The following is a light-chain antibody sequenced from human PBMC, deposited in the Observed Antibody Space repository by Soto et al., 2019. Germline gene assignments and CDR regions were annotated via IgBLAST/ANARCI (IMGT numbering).Light chain of an antibody. CDR2: AAS. V-gene: IGKV1-5*01. CDR3: QQYNSYSWT. J-gene: IGKJ1*01. CDR1: QTISSW. Sequence: DIQMTQSPSTLSGSVGDRVTITCRASQTISSWLAWYQQKPGKAPKLLIYAASSLQSGVPSRFGGSGSGTEFTLTISSLQPDDFATYYCQQYNSYSWTFGQGTKVDIK.